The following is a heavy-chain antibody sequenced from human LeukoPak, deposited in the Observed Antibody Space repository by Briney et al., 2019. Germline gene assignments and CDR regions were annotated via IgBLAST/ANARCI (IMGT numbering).Heavy chain of an antibody. CDR1: GGSISSSSYY. CDR3: ARPHYYGSGSYAFDP. CDR2: IYYSGST. Sequence: PSETLSLTCTVSGGSISSSSYYWGWIRQPPGQGLEWIGSIYYSGSTYYNPSLKSRVTISVDTSKNQFSLKLSSVTAADTAVYYCARPHYYGSGSYAFDPWGQGTLVTVSS. V-gene: IGHV4-39*01. J-gene: IGHJ5*02. D-gene: IGHD3-10*01.